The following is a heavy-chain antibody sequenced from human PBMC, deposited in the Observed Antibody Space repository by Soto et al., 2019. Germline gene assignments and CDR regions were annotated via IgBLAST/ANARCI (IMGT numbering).Heavy chain of an antibody. V-gene: IGHV4-34*01. J-gene: IGHJ5*02. CDR2: INHSGST. D-gene: IGHD3-9*01. Sequence: SETLSLTCAAYGGSFSGYYWSWIRQPPGKGLEWIGEINHSGSTNYNPSLKSRVTISVDTSKNQFSLKLSSVTAADTAVYYCARGPLYVLRYFDWLSENWFDPWGQGTLVTVS. CDR1: GGSFSGYY. CDR3: ARGPLYVLRYFDWLSENWFDP.